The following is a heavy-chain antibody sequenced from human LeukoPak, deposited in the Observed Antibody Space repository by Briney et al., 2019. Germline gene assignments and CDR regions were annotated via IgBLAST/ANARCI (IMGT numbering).Heavy chain of an antibody. Sequence: GGSLRLSCVASGFTFSRFDMSWVRQAPGKGLEWVSTVHGGDGTTYYADSVKGRFTISRDNSKNTLYLQMSRLRVEDTAIYYCVHDNLSIGGGFWGQGTLVTVSS. V-gene: IGHV3-23*01. J-gene: IGHJ4*02. CDR2: VHGGDGTT. CDR1: GFTFSRFD. D-gene: IGHD5-24*01. CDR3: VHDNLSIGGGF.